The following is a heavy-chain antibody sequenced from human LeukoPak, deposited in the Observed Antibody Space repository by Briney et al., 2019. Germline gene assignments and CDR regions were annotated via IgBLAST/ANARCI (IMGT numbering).Heavy chain of an antibody. CDR2: ISGSGGTT. CDR3: AKNFWSDKYYYYYMDV. CDR1: GFPFSSYV. V-gene: IGHV3-23*01. Sequence: PGGSLRLSCAASGFPFSSYVMSWVRQAPGKGLQWVSAISGSGGTTYYADSVKGRFTISRDNSKNTLYLRMNSLRAEDTAVYYCAKNFWSDKYYYYYMDVWGKGTTVTVSS. J-gene: IGHJ6*03. D-gene: IGHD3-3*01.